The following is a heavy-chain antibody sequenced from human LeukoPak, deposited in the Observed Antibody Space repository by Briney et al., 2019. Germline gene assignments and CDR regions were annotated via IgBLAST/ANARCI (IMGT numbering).Heavy chain of an antibody. V-gene: IGHV3-48*02. Sequence: GGSLRLSCAAPGFTFSAYAMNWVRQAPGKGLEWASYISSSSSTIYYAASVKGRFTISRDNAKNSLYLQMNSLRDEDTAVYYCARGDGWFGELLNFDYWGQGTLVTVSS. CDR1: GFTFSAYA. CDR3: ARGDGWFGELLNFDY. CDR2: ISSSSSTI. D-gene: IGHD3-10*01. J-gene: IGHJ4*02.